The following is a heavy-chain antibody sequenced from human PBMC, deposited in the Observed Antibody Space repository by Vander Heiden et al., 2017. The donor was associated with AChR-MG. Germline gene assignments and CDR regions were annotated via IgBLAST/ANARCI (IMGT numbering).Heavy chain of an antibody. CDR3: AKGGSGYYSRYYYYMDV. J-gene: IGHJ6*03. D-gene: IGHD3-3*01. CDR2: ISGSGGST. V-gene: IGHV3-23*01. Sequence: EVQLLESGGGLVQPGGSLRLSCAASGFTFSSYAMSWVRQAPGKGLEWVSAISGSGGSTYYADSVKGRFTISRDNSKNTLYLQMNSLRAEDTAVYYCAKGGSGYYSRYYYYMDVWGKGTTVTVSS. CDR1: GFTFSSYA.